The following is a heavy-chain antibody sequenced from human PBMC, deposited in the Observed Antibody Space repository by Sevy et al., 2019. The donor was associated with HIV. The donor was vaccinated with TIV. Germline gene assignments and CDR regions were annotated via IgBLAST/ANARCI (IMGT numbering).Heavy chain of an antibody. V-gene: IGHV3-30*18. CDR1: GISFTTSG. CDR3: AKDFTGYNGLDV. J-gene: IGHJ6*02. D-gene: IGHD3-9*01. Sequence: GGSLRPSCRVSGISFTTSGMHWVRQAPGKGLEWVAVISYHGRDKFYAESVKGRSNISRDNSKNMVYLQIDSLRPEVTAVYYCAKDFTGYNGLDVWGQGTMVTVSS. CDR2: ISYHGRDK.